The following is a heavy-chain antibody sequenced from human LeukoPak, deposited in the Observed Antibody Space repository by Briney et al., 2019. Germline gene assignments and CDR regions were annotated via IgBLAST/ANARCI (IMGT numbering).Heavy chain of an antibody. V-gene: IGHV1-8*01. CDR1: GYTFTSYD. Sequence: ASVKVSCKASGYTFTSYDIHWVRQATGQGLEGMGWMNPNSGNTGYAQKFQGRVTMTRNTSISTAYMELSSLRSEDTAVYYCARGGAMASGYYYYGMDVWGQGTTVTVSS. J-gene: IGHJ6*02. D-gene: IGHD5-18*01. CDR2: MNPNSGNT. CDR3: ARGGAMASGYYYYGMDV.